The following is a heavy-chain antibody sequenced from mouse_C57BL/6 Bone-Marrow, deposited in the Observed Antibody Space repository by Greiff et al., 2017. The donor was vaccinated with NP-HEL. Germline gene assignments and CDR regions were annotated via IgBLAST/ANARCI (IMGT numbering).Heavy chain of an antibody. J-gene: IGHJ2*01. V-gene: IGHV5-6*02. CDR3: ARHAPSTGSSYDY. CDR2: ISSGGSYT. D-gene: IGHD1-1*01. Sequence: DVMLVESGGDLVKPGGSLKLSCAASGFTFSSYGMSWVRQTPDKRLEWVATISSGGSYTYYLDSVKGRFTISRDNAKNTLYLQMSSLKSEDTAMYYCARHAPSTGSSYDYWGQGTTLTVSS. CDR1: GFTFSSYG.